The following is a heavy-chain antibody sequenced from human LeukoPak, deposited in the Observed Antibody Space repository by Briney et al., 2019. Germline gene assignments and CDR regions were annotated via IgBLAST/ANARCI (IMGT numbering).Heavy chain of an antibody. CDR1: GYTFTGYY. J-gene: IGHJ3*02. Sequence: ASVKVSCKASGYTFTGYYMHWVRQAPGQGLEWMGWINPNSGGTNYAQKFQGWATMTRDTPISTAYMELSRLRSDDTAVYYCARDNFYISGGGMEDGFDIWGQGTMVTVSS. V-gene: IGHV1-2*04. CDR3: ARDNFYISGGGMEDGFDI. CDR2: INPNSGGT. D-gene: IGHD3-10*01.